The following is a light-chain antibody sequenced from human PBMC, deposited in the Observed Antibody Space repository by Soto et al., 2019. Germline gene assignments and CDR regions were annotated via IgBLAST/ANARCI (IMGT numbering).Light chain of an antibody. Sequence: DIVMTQSPDSLALSLGERATINCKSSQSVLYSSNNRNYLAWYQHKPGQPPKLLIYWASTRQSGVPDRFSGSGSGTDFTLTISSLQAEDVAVYYCQQYYSPPLTFGGGTKVEIK. CDR3: QQYYSPPLT. CDR1: QSVLYSSNNRNY. CDR2: WAS. V-gene: IGKV4-1*01. J-gene: IGKJ4*01.